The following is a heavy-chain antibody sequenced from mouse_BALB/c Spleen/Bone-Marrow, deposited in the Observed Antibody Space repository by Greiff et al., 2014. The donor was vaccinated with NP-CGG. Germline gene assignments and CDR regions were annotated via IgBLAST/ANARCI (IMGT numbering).Heavy chain of an antibody. V-gene: IGHV1S22*01. CDR2: IYPGSGST. CDR1: GYTFTSYW. Sequence: LQQSGSELVRPGASVKLSCKASGYTFTSYWMHWVKQRPGQGLEWIGNIYPGSGSTNYDEKFKSKATLTVDISSSTAYMQLSSLTSEDSAVYYCTPRLRYWGQGTTLTVSS. CDR3: TPRLRY. J-gene: IGHJ2*01. D-gene: IGHD1-2*01.